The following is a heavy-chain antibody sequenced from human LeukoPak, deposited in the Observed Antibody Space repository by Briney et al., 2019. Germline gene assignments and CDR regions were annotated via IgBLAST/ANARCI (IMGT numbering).Heavy chain of an antibody. J-gene: IGHJ4*02. CDR3: AKSKTYGDFGYFDY. CDR2: ISHDGNDK. V-gene: IGHV3-30*18. CDR1: GFSFSSYG. Sequence: GRSLRLSCAASGFSFSSYGVNWVRQAPGQGLECVAFISHDGNDKDYADSVKGRFTISRDNSKNTLYVQMNSLRAEDTAMYYCAKSKTYGDFGYFDYWGQGILVTVSS. D-gene: IGHD4-17*01.